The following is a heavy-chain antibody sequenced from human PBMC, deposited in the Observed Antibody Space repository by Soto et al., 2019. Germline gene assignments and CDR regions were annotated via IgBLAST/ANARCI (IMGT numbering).Heavy chain of an antibody. CDR1: GFTFSSYG. D-gene: IGHD5-18*01. Sequence: GGSLRLSCAASGFTFSSYGMHWVRQAPGKGLEWVAVIWYDGSNKYYADSVKGRFTISRDNSKNTLYLQMNSLRAEDTAVYYCARDHQGYSYGSSFDYWGQGTLVTVSS. CDR2: IWYDGSNK. V-gene: IGHV3-33*01. CDR3: ARDHQGYSYGSSFDY. J-gene: IGHJ4*02.